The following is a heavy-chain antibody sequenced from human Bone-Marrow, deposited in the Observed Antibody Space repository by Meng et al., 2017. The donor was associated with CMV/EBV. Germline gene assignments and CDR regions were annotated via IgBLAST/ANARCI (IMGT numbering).Heavy chain of an antibody. J-gene: IGHJ6*02. CDR3: ARGLESNYSLYYYYYYGMDV. V-gene: IGHV1-8*03. Sequence: ASVKVSCKASGGTFSSYDINWVRQATGQGLEWMGWMNPNSGNTGYAQKFQGRVTITRNTSISTAYMELSSLRTEDTAVYYCARGLESNYSLYYYYYYGMDVWGQGTTVTVSS. CDR1: GGTFSSYD. CDR2: MNPNSGNT. D-gene: IGHD4-11*01.